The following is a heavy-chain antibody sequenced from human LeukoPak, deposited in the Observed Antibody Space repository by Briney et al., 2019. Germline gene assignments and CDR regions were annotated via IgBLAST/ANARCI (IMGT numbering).Heavy chain of an antibody. CDR2: IYYSGST. V-gene: IGHV4-59*01. J-gene: IGHJ3*02. CDR1: GGSISSYY. D-gene: IGHD1-26*01. Sequence: SETLSLTCTVSGGSISSYYWSWIRQPPGKGLEWIGYIYYSGSTNYNPSLKSRVTISVDTSKNQFSLKLSSVTAAGTAVYYCARERIGTHAFDIWGQGTMVTVSS. CDR3: ARERIGTHAFDI.